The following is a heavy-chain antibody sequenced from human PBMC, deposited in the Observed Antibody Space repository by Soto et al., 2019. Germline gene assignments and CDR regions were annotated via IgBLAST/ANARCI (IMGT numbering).Heavy chain of an antibody. D-gene: IGHD3-22*01. J-gene: IGHJ4*02. V-gene: IGHV1-69*02. CDR2: IIPILGIA. CDR1: GGTFSSYT. Sequence: QVQLVQSGAEVKKPGSSVKVSCKASGGTFSSYTIRWVRQAPGQGLEWMGRIIPILGIAKYAQKFQGRVTITADKSTSTAYMELSRLRSEDTAVYYCARGLHYDSVSLDDYWGQGTLVTVSS. CDR3: ARGLHYDSVSLDDY.